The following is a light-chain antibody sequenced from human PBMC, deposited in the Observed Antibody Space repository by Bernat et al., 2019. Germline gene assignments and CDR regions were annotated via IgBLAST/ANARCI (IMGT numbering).Light chain of an antibody. CDR2: KAS. CDR3: QQYNIYSWS. V-gene: IGKV1-5*03. CDR1: QSISSW. Sequence: DIQMTQSPSTLSASVGDRVTITCRASQSISSWLAWYQQKPGKAPKLLIYKASSLESGVPSRFSGSGSGTEFTLTISSLQPDDFATYYCQQYNIYSWSFDQGTKVEIK. J-gene: IGKJ1*01.